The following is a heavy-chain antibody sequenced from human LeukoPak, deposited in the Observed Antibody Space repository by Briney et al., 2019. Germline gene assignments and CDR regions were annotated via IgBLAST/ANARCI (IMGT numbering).Heavy chain of an antibody. J-gene: IGHJ4*02. D-gene: IGHD5-12*01. CDR1: GFTFSSHW. CDR3: AKGEDTSGYDGE. Sequence: PGGSLRLSCVASGFTFSSHWMGWVRQAPGKGLEWVSAISGSGGSTYYADSVKGRFTISRDNSKNTLYLQMNSLRAEDTAVYYCAKGEDTSGYDGEWGQGTLVTVSS. V-gene: IGHV3-23*01. CDR2: ISGSGGST.